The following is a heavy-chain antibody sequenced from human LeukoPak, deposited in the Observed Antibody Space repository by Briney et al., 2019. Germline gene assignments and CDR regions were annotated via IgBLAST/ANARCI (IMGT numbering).Heavy chain of an antibody. Sequence: GASVKVSCKASGYTFTSYYMHWVRQAPGQGLEWMGIINPSGGSTSYAQKFQGRVTMTRDTSTSTVYMELSSLRSEDTAVYYCARGGCSSTSCCLVALLLDYWGQGTLVTVSS. CDR2: INPSGGST. CDR3: ARGGCSSTSCCLVALLLDY. J-gene: IGHJ4*02. CDR1: GYTFTSYY. D-gene: IGHD2-2*01. V-gene: IGHV1-46*01.